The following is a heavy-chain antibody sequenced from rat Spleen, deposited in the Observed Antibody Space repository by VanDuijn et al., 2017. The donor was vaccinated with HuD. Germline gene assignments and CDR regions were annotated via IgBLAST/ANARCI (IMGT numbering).Heavy chain of an antibody. CDR1: GFTFNSYW. Sequence: EVQLVESGGGLVQPGRSLKLSCEASGFTFNSYWMTWNRQAPGKGLEWVASITNTGGSTYYPDSVRGRFTISRDNAKSTLYLQINSLRSEDTATYYCTTDTIGHWGQGVMVTVSS. CDR3: TTDTIGH. D-gene: IGHD1-7*01. CDR2: ITNTGGST. V-gene: IGHV5-31*01. J-gene: IGHJ2*01.